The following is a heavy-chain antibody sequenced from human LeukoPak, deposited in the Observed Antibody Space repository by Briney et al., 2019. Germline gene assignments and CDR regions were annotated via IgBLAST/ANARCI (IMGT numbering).Heavy chain of an antibody. CDR1: GGSINNYF. CDR2: IYYSDST. D-gene: IGHD1-14*01. J-gene: IGHJ6*03. Sequence: SETLSLTCTVSGGSINNYFWSWIRQPPGKGLECIAYIYYSDSTNYRPSLKSRVTVSVDTSKNQFSLKLSSVTAADTAVYYCARFPGGAEYRHYYYMDVWGTGTTVTVSS. CDR3: ARFPGGAEYRHYYYMDV. V-gene: IGHV4-59*01.